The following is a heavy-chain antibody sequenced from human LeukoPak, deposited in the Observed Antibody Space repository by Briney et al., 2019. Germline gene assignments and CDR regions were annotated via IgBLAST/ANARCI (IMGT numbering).Heavy chain of an antibody. CDR3: ARGVSFGCSSTSCPRGTDWFDP. J-gene: IGHJ5*02. CDR1: GGSISSGGYY. D-gene: IGHD2-2*01. CDR2: IYYSGST. Sequence: PSETLSLTCTVSGGSISSGGYYWSWIRQHPGKGLEWIGYIYYSGSTYYNPSLKSRVPISVDTPKNQFSLKLSSVPAADTAVYYCARGVSFGCSSTSCPRGTDWFDPWGQGTLVTVSS. V-gene: IGHV4-31*03.